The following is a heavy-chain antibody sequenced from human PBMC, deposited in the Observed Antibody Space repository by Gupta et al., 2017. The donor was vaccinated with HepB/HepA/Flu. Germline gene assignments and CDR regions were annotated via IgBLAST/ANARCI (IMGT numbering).Heavy chain of an antibody. Sequence: DVYLVESGGGLVQPGRSRRLSCAASGFSFDNYGMHWVRQTPGKGLEWVASISWISGRIVYGYADSVKGRFTISRDNAKNSLFLQMNSLRPEDTAFYYCARDSWDTSGYLAYWGQGTLVTVSS. V-gene: IGHV3-9*01. CDR2: ISWISGRI. J-gene: IGHJ4*02. D-gene: IGHD3-22*01. CDR3: ARDSWDTSGYLAY. CDR1: GFSFDNYG.